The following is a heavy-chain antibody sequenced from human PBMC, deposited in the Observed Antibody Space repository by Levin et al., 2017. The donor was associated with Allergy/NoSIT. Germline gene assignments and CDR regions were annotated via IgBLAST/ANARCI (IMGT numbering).Heavy chain of an antibody. CDR2: IYSGGST. CDR1: GFTVSSNY. Sequence: GGSLRLSCAASGFTVSSNYMSWVRQAPGKGLEWVSVIYSGGSTYYADSVKGRFTISRDNSKNTLYLQMNSLRAEDTAVYYCARTPYYYDSSGYYHPYYYGMDVWGQGTTVTVSS. J-gene: IGHJ6*02. D-gene: IGHD3-22*01. V-gene: IGHV3-53*01. CDR3: ARTPYYYDSSGYYHPYYYGMDV.